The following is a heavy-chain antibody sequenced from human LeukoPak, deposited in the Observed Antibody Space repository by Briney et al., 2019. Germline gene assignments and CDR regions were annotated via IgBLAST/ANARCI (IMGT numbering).Heavy chain of an antibody. J-gene: IGHJ5*02. V-gene: IGHV3-23*01. CDR3: ARDKLLWFGELLT. D-gene: IGHD3-10*01. CDR2: ISGSGGST. Sequence: PGGSLRLSCAATGFTFRSYAMSWVRQAPGKGLEWVSAISGSGGSTYYADSVKGRFTISRDNSKNTLYLQMNSLRAEDTAVYYCARDKLLWFGELLTWGQGTLVTVSS. CDR1: GFTFRSYA.